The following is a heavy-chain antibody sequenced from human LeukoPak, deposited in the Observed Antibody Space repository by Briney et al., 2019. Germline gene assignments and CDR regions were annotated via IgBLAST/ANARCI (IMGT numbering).Heavy chain of an antibody. D-gene: IGHD6-6*01. Sequence: SETLSLTCAVYGGSSSGYYWSWIRQPPGKGLEWIGEINHSGSTNYNPSLKSRVTISVDTSKNQFSLKLSSVTAADTAVYYCAREYSSSSVGAFDIWGQGTMVTVSS. V-gene: IGHV4-34*01. CDR2: INHSGST. J-gene: IGHJ3*02. CDR3: AREYSSSSVGAFDI. CDR1: GGSSSGYY.